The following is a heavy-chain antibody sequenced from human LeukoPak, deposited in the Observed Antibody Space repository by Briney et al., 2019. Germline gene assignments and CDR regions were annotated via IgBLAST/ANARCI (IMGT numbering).Heavy chain of an antibody. CDR1: GFTFSSYA. Sequence: PGGSLRLSCAASGFTFSSYAMSWVRQAPGKGLEWVSYISSSGSTIYYADSVKGRFTISRDNAKNSLYLQMNSLRAEDTAVYYCARDQTIPASYYYYYYGMDVWGQGTTVTVSS. CDR3: ARDQTIPASYYYYYYGMDV. D-gene: IGHD2-2*01. V-gene: IGHV3-48*04. CDR2: ISSSGSTI. J-gene: IGHJ6*02.